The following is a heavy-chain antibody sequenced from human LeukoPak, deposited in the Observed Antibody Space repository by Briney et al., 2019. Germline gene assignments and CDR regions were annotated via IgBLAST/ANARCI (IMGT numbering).Heavy chain of an antibody. J-gene: IGHJ6*02. Sequence: SETLSLTCTVSGGSLTYYYWSWIRQTPGKRLEWVGFVPYTGGTNYNPSLRSRVTISVDMSKNQFSLNLTSVTAADTAVYHCVRHPYYGMDVWGQGTTVTVSS. V-gene: IGHV4-59*08. CDR1: GGSLTYYY. CDR2: VPYTGGT. CDR3: VRHPYYGMDV.